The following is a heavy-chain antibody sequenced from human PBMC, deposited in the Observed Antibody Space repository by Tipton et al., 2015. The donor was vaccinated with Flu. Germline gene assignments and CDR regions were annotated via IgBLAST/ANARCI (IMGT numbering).Heavy chain of an antibody. Sequence: SLRLSCAASGFTFSSYAMHWVRQAPGKGLEWVAVISYDGSNKYYADSVKGRFTISRDNSKNTLYLQMNSLRAEDTAVYYCARDAPWAAMVLYYFDYWGQGTLVTVSS. V-gene: IGHV3-30*04. CDR1: GFTFSSYA. CDR2: ISYDGSNK. CDR3: ARDAPWAAMVLYYFDY. D-gene: IGHD5-18*01. J-gene: IGHJ4*02.